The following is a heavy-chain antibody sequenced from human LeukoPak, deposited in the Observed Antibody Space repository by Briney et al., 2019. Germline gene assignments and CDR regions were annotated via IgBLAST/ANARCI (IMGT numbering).Heavy chain of an antibody. Sequence: GGSLRLSCAASGFTFSNYWMHWVRQAPGKGLVWVSRINSDGSSTTYADSVKGRFTISRDNAKNTLYLQMNSLRAEDTAAYYCARDYGRSRDYGMDVWGQGTTVTVSS. D-gene: IGHD3-10*01. J-gene: IGHJ6*02. CDR2: INSDGSST. CDR3: ARDYGRSRDYGMDV. CDR1: GFTFSNYW. V-gene: IGHV3-74*01.